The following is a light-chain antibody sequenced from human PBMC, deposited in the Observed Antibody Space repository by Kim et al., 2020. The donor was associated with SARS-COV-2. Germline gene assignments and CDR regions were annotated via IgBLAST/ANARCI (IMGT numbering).Light chain of an antibody. Sequence: ERVMTQSPATLSVSPGERVTLSCRASQSVGSYVAWYQHKPGQGPRLLIYGAYTRATGIPVRFIGSGSETEFTLTITSLQTEDVAVYYCQQYDHWISFGQGTRLDIK. CDR1: QSVGSY. V-gene: IGKV3-15*01. CDR2: GAY. CDR3: QQYDHWIS. J-gene: IGKJ5*01.